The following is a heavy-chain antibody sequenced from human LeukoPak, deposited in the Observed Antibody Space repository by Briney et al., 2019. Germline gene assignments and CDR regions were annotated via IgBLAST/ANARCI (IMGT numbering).Heavy chain of an antibody. J-gene: IGHJ4*02. Sequence: SETLSLTSTVSGGSISSSSYYWGWIRQPPGKGLEWIGSIYYSGSTYYNPSLKSRVTISVDTSKNQFSLKLSSVTAADTAVYYCARSNYYDSSGSNFDYWGQGTLVTVSS. CDR1: GGSISSSSYY. D-gene: IGHD3-22*01. CDR3: ARSNYYDSSGSNFDY. CDR2: IYYSGST. V-gene: IGHV4-39*01.